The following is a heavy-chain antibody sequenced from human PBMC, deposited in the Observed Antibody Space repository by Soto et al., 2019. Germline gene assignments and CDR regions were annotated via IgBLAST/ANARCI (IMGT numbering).Heavy chain of an antibody. CDR1: GFTFNTFA. J-gene: IGHJ4*02. D-gene: IGHD6-19*01. V-gene: IGHV3-64D*06. Sequence: PGGSLRLSCSASGFTFNTFAMHWVRQTPGKGLEFVSAISSNGGNTYYADSVKGRFAISRDNSKNTLYLQMYSLRPEDTALYYCVKEGYMRSDWYGQFDCWGQGXLVTVYS. CDR3: VKEGYMRSDWYGQFDC. CDR2: ISSNGGNT.